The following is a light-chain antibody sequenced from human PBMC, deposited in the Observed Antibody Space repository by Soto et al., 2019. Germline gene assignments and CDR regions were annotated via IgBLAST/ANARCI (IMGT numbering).Light chain of an antibody. J-gene: IGKJ1*01. V-gene: IGKV3-20*01. Sequence: EIVLTQSPGTLSLSPGERATLSCRASQSVSSSYLAWYQQKPGQAPRLLIYGASSRASGIPDRFSGSGSGTDFTLTISRLEPEDFAVYYCQQYDSLPKTFGQGTKVEI. CDR3: QQYDSLPKT. CDR2: GAS. CDR1: QSVSSSY.